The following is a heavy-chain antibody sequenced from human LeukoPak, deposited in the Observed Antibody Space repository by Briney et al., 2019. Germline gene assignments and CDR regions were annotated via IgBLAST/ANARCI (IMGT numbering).Heavy chain of an antibody. V-gene: IGHV3-7*01. J-gene: IGHJ4*02. CDR3: ARGGNSSWDY. CDR2: IKPDGSEK. CDR1: GFIFSNYW. D-gene: IGHD6-6*01. Sequence: GGSLRLSCAASGFIFSNYWMSWVRQAPGKGLEWVANIKPDGSEKYYVGSLKGRFTISRDNAKNSLYLQMNSLRVEDTAVYYCARGGNSSWDYWGQGALVTVSS.